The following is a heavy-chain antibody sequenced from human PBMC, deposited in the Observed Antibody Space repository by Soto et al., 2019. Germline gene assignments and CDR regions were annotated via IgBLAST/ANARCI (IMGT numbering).Heavy chain of an antibody. J-gene: IGHJ6*02. CDR2: ISGGGGTT. V-gene: IGHV3-23*01. CDR1: GFTFRSCA. Sequence: PGGSLRLSCAASGFTFRSCAMGWVRQAPGKGLEWVSDISGGGGTTYYGDSVEGRFTMSRDNSKNTLYLQMNSLRADDTAVYYCARGPRAPPPHDYGMDVWGQGTTVTVSS. CDR3: ARGPRAPPPHDYGMDV.